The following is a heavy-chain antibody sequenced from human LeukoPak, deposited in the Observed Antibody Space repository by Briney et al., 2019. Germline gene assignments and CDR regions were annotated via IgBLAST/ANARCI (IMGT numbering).Heavy chain of an antibody. CDR2: ISSSSSYSSYT. D-gene: IGHD4-23*01. Sequence: GGSLRLSCAASGFTFSSYSMNWVRQAPGKGLEWVSSISSSSSYSSYTYYADSVKGRFTISGDNAKNSLYLQMDSLRAEDTAVYYCAKPRTNDYGGNFDCWGQGTLVTVSS. CDR3: AKPRTNDYGGNFDC. CDR1: GFTFSSYS. J-gene: IGHJ4*02. V-gene: IGHV3-21*06.